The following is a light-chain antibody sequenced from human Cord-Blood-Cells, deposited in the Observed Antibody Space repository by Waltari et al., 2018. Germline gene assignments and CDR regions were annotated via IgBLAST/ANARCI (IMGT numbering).Light chain of an antibody. CDR1: SSDVGGYNY. Sequence: QSALTQPPSASGSPGQSVTISCTGTSSDVGGYNYVSWYQQHPGKAPKLMIYEVSKRPSGGPDRFSGAKSGDTAALTVSGRQAEDEADYYCSSYAGSNNWVFGGGTKLTVL. CDR2: EVS. J-gene: IGLJ3*02. CDR3: SSYAGSNNWV. V-gene: IGLV2-8*01.